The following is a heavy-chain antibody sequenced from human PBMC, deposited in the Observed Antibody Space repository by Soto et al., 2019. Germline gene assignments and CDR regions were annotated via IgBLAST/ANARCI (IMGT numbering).Heavy chain of an antibody. V-gene: IGHV4-59*01. J-gene: IGHJ4*02. D-gene: IGHD2-15*01. CDR3: ASYCSGGSCYSNGFDY. CDR2: IYYSGST. Sequence: SETLSLTCTVSGGSISSYYWSWIRQPPGKGLEWIGYIYYSGSTNYNPSLKSRVTISVDTSKNQFSLKLSSVTAADTAVYYCASYCSGGSCYSNGFDYWGQGTLVTVSS. CDR1: GGSISSYY.